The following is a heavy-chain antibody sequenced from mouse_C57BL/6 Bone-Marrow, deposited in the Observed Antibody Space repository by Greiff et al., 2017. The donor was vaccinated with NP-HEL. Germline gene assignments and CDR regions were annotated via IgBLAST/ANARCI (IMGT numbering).Heavy chain of an antibody. Sequence: EVQLQQSGPELVKPGASVKISCKASGYTFTDYYMNWVKQSHGKSLEWIGDINPNNGGTSYNQKFKGKATLTVDKSSSTAYMELRSLTSEDSAVYYCARSDYYPSYWGQGTLVTVSA. CDR1: GYTFTDYY. D-gene: IGHD1-1*01. J-gene: IGHJ3*01. CDR3: ARSDYYPSY. CDR2: INPNNGGT. V-gene: IGHV1-26*01.